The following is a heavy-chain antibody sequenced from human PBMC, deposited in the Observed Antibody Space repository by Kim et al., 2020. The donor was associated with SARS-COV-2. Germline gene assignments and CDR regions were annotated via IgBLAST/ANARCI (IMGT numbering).Heavy chain of an antibody. CDR1: GGSISSSNW. J-gene: IGHJ6*02. D-gene: IGHD3-9*01. CDR2: IYHSGST. CDR3: AAGVYDILTGYYYGMDV. Sequence: SETLSLTCAVSGGSISSSNWWSWVRQPPGKGLEWIGEIYHSGSTNYNPSLKSRVTISVDKSKNQFSLKLSSVTAADTAVYYCAAGVYDILTGYYYGMDVWGQGTTVTVSS. V-gene: IGHV4-4*02.